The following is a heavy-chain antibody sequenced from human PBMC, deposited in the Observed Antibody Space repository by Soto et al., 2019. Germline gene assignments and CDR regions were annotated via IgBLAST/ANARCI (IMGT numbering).Heavy chain of an antibody. Sequence: PSETLSLTCTVSGASISSYYWSWIRQPPGKGLEWIGYIYYSGSTNYNPSLKSRVTISVDTSKNQFSLKLSSVTAADTAVYYCAVLDYDSSGYWWSQGTLVTVSS. D-gene: IGHD3-22*01. CDR3: AVLDYDSSGYW. CDR1: GASISSYY. V-gene: IGHV4-59*08. J-gene: IGHJ4*02. CDR2: IYYSGST.